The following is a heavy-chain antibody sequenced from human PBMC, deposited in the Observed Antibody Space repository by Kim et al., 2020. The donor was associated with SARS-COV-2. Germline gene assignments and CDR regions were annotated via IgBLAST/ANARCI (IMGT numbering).Heavy chain of an antibody. V-gene: IGHV1-18*01. CDR1: GYTFTSYG. J-gene: IGHJ5*02. D-gene: IGHD2-2*01. Sequence: ASVKVSCKASGYTFTSYGISWVRQAPGQGLEWMGWISAYNGNTNYAQKLQGRVTMTTDTSTSTAYMELRSLRSDDTAVYYCARDRPIVVPENWFDPWGQGTLVTVSS. CDR3: ARDRPIVVPENWFDP. CDR2: ISAYNGNT.